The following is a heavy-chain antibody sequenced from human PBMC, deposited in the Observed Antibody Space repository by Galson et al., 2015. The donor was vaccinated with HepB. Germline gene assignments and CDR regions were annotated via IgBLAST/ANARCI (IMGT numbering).Heavy chain of an antibody. Sequence: SLRLSCAASGFTFSTFAMGWVRQAPGKGLEWVSTLHNDGVTTHIADSVRGRFTISRDNSENTLFLQMNSLGVEDTALYYCAKFRGMDIGEYNFDHWGQGTLVTVSS. J-gene: IGHJ4*02. CDR1: GFTFSTFA. V-gene: IGHV3-23*05. D-gene: IGHD2-2*03. CDR2: LHNDGVTT. CDR3: AKFRGMDIGEYNFDH.